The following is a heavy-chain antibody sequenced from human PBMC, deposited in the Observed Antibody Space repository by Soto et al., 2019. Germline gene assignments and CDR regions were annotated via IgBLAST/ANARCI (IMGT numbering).Heavy chain of an antibody. J-gene: IGHJ4*02. D-gene: IGHD3-16*01. CDR1: GYSFTTYW. V-gene: IGHV5-10-1*01. Sequence: PGETLKISCQGSGYSFTTYWIGWVRQMPGKGLEWMGRIDPSDSYSNYSPSFQGHVTISADKSISTAYLQWSRLKTSDSGTYYCEKHVDNWGFPYYFDSWGQGTQVTVSS. CDR2: IDPSDSYS. CDR3: EKHVDNWGFPYYFDS.